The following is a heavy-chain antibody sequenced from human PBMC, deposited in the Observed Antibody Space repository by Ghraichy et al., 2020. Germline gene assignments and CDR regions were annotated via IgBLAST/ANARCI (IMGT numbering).Heavy chain of an antibody. V-gene: IGHV4-39*07. Sequence: SETLSLTCTVSGGSISSSSYYWGWIRQPPGKGLEWIGSIYYSGSTYYNPSLKSRVTISVDTSKNQFSLKLSSVTAADTAVYYCARGTTYDSSGYPIDYWGQGTLVTVSS. D-gene: IGHD3-22*01. CDR1: GGSISSSSYY. CDR3: ARGTTYDSSGYPIDY. J-gene: IGHJ4*02. CDR2: IYYSGST.